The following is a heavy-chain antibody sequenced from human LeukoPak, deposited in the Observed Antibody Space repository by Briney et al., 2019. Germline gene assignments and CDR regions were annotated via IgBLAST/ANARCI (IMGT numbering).Heavy chain of an antibody. V-gene: IGHV3-74*01. D-gene: IGHD6-13*01. J-gene: IGHJ4*02. CDR3: AMGGYSSSWYYFDY. CDR2: INSDGSST. CDR1: GFTFSSYW. Sequence: PGGSLRLSCAASGFTFSSYWMHWVRQAPGKGLVWVSRINSDGSSTSYADSVKGRFTISRDNAKNTLYPQMNSLRAEDTAVYYCAMGGYSSSWYYFDYWGQGTLVTVSS.